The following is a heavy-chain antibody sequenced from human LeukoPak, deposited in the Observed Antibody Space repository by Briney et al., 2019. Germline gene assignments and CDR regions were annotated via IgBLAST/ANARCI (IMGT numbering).Heavy chain of an antibody. J-gene: IGHJ6*03. CDR3: ARHTGCSSTSCYYDMDV. CDR2: INHSGST. V-gene: IGHV4-34*01. CDR1: GGSFSGYY. Sequence: PSETLSLTCAVYGGSFSGYYWSWIRQPPGKGLEWIGEINHSGSTNYNPSLKSRVTISVDTSKNQFSLKLSSVTAADTAVYYCARHTGCSSTSCYYDMDVWGKGTTVTISS. D-gene: IGHD2-2*01.